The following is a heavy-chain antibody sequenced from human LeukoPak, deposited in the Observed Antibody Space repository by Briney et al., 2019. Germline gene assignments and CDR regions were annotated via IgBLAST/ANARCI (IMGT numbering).Heavy chain of an antibody. J-gene: IGHJ1*01. D-gene: IGHD2-15*01. CDR1: GGSISSGGYY. Sequence: PSETLTLTCTVSGGSISSGGYYWTWIRQHPGKGLEWIGYIYYSGSTYYNPSLKSRVTISVDTSKNQFSLRLSSVTAADTAVYYCALGYCGGGSCYAREYFQHWGQGTLVTVSS. V-gene: IGHV4-31*03. CDR3: ALGYCGGGSCYAREYFQH. CDR2: IYYSGST.